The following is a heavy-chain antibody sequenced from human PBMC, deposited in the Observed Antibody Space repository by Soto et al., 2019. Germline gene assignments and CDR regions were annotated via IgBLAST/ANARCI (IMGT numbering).Heavy chain of an antibody. J-gene: IGHJ4*02. CDR2: IVVGSGNT. CDR1: GFTFPNSA. CDR3: AADDMTTFI. V-gene: IGHV1-58*01. Sequence: HMQLVQSGPEVKKPGTSVKVSCKPYGFTFPNSAVQWVRQARGQRLEWIGWIVVGSGNTNSAQKFQERVAFTRDMSTNTVYMELSSLKSEDTAVYFCAADDMTTFIWGQGTLVTVSS. D-gene: IGHD1-1*01.